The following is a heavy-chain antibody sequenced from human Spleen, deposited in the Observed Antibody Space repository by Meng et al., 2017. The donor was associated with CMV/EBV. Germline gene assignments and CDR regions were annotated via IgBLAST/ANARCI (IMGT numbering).Heavy chain of an antibody. CDR3: ASTATSYSSSSLHY. Sequence: KGSEYSFNDHWIAWVRQMPGKGLEWMGIIYPGGSDTRYSPSFQGQVTISADKSISTAFLQWSSLKASDTAIYYCASTATSYSSSSLHYWGQGTLVTVSS. V-gene: IGHV5-51*01. D-gene: IGHD6-6*01. J-gene: IGHJ4*02. CDR2: IYPGGSDT. CDR1: EYSFNDHW.